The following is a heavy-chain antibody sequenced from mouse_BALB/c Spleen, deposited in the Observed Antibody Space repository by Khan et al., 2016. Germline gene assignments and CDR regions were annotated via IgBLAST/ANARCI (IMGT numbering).Heavy chain of an antibody. D-gene: IGHD1-1*01. CDR3: ARPYYGSSYFYY. Sequence: QIQLVQSGPELKKPGETVKISCKASGYTFTNYGMNWVKQAPGKGLKWMGWINTYTGEPTYADDFKGRFAFSLETSASTAYLQINNLKNEVSVTYICARPYYGSSYFYYWGQGTTLTVSS. CDR2: INTYTGEP. J-gene: IGHJ2*01. CDR1: GYTFTNYG. V-gene: IGHV9-3-1*01.